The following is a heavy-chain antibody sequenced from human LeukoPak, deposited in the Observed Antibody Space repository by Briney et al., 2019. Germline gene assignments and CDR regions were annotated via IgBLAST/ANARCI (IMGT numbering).Heavy chain of an antibody. J-gene: IGHJ6*02. CDR1: GYTFTSYD. Sequence: ASVKVSCKASGYTFTSYDINWVRQATGQGLEWMGWMNPNSGNTGYAQKFQGRVTMTRNTSISTAYMELSSLRSEDTAVYYCAREQSSYDFWSGFYYYYGMDVWGQGTTVIVSS. CDR2: MNPNSGNT. V-gene: IGHV1-8*01. D-gene: IGHD3-3*01. CDR3: AREQSSYDFWSGFYYYYGMDV.